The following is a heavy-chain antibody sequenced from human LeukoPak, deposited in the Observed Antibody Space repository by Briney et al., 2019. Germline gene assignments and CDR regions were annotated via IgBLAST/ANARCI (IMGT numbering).Heavy chain of an antibody. V-gene: IGHV3-21*01. CDR2: ISSSSSYI. Sequence: GGSLRLSCAASGFTFSSYSMNWVRQAPGKGLEWVSSISSSSSYIYYADSVKGRFTISRDNAKNSLYLQMNSLRAEDTAVYYCTVQLVATMKQLGSDVDYFDYWGQGTLVTVSP. CDR3: TVQLVATMKQLGSDVDYFDY. J-gene: IGHJ4*02. D-gene: IGHD5-24*01. CDR1: GFTFSSYS.